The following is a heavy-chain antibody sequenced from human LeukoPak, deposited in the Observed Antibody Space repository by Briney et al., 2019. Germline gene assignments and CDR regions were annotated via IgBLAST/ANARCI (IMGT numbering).Heavy chain of an antibody. CDR3: ARAIGQLVTADWFDP. D-gene: IGHD6-13*01. CDR1: GFTFSSYA. CDR2: IIFSGGST. V-gene: IGHV3-23*01. Sequence: PGGSLRLSCAASGFTFSSYAMSWVRQAPGKGLEWVSGIIFSGGSTYYADSVKGRFTISRDNSKNTLYLQMNSLRAEDTAVYYCARAIGQLVTADWFDPWGQGTLVTVSS. J-gene: IGHJ5*02.